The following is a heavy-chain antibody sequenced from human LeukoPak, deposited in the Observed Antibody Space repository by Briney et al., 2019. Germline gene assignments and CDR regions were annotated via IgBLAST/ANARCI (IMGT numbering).Heavy chain of an antibody. CDR2: ISYSGSP. CDR1: GGSINSYN. V-gene: IGHV4-59*08. D-gene: IGHD2-15*01. Sequence: PSETLSLTCTVSGGSINSYNWNWIRQPPGKGLEWIGYISYSGSPDYNPSFKSRVTMSVDTSQGQFSLRLSSVTAADTAVYYCARFRGTSSWHQEVFDYWGQGAPVTVSS. J-gene: IGHJ4*02. CDR3: ARFRGTSSWHQEVFDY.